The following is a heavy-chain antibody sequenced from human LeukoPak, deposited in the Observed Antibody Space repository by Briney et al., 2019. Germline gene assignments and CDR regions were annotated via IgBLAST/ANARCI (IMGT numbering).Heavy chain of an antibody. CDR2: IYPGDSDT. J-gene: IGHJ5*02. D-gene: IGHD3-10*01. Sequence: GESLMISGKGSGYSFTSYWIAWVRQMPGKGLEWMGIIYPGDSDTGYSPSVQGQVTISADKSISTAYLQWSSLKASDTAMYYCARGRVVRGVYNWFDPWGQGTLVTVSS. CDR1: GYSFTSYW. V-gene: IGHV5-51*01. CDR3: ARGRVVRGVYNWFDP.